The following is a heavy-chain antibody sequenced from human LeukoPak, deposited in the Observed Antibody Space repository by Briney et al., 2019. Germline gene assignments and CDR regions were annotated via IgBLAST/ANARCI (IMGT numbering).Heavy chain of an antibody. D-gene: IGHD6-13*01. CDR3: AKSHSSSSYFYYGMDV. J-gene: IGHJ6*02. CDR2: ISGSGGST. V-gene: IGHV3-23*01. CDR1: GFTFSNYA. Sequence: PGGSLRLSCTASGFTFSNYAKTWVRQAPGKGLEWVSAISGSGGSTYYTDSVKGRFTISRDNSKNTLYLQMNSLRAEDTAVYYCAKSHSSSSYFYYGMDVWGQGTTVTVSS.